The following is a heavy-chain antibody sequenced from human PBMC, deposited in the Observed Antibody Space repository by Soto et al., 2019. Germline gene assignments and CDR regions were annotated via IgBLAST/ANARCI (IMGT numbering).Heavy chain of an antibody. CDR2: IWYDGSNK. D-gene: IGHD2-2*01. Sequence: LSSAASELTFSSYGMHWVGQAPGKGLEWVAVIWYDGSNKYYADSVKGRFTISRDNSKNTLYLQMNSLRAEDTAVYYYARDPHCSSTSCYEGFVPYWCKGT. J-gene: IGHJ4*02. CDR1: ELTFSSYG. CDR3: ARDPHCSSTSCYEGFVPY. V-gene: IGHV3-33*01.